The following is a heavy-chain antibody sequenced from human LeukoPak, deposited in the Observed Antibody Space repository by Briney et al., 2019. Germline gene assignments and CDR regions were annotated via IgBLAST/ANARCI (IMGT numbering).Heavy chain of an antibody. D-gene: IGHD2-15*01. Sequence: GGSLTLSCAVSGFTFSNAWMSWVRQAPGKGLEWIARIKSKTDGGTTDYTAPVKGRFTISRDDSKNTLYLQMNSLKTEDTAVYYCTTDETPPSWGQGTLVTVSS. J-gene: IGHJ4*02. V-gene: IGHV3-15*01. CDR1: GFTFSNAW. CDR2: IKSKTDGGTT. CDR3: TTDETPPS.